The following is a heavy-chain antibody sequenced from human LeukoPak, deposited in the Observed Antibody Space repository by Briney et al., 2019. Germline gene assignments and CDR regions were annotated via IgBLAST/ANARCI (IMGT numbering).Heavy chain of an antibody. D-gene: IGHD6-13*01. V-gene: IGHV4-39*07. CDR2: IYYSGST. Sequence: PSETLSLTCTVSGGSINTSSYYWGWIRQSPGKGLEWIGSIYYSGSTYYNPSLKSRVTISVDTSKNQFSLKLTSVTAADTAVYYCARNLEYSSSWYSFGYWGQGTLVTVSS. CDR1: GGSINTSSYY. J-gene: IGHJ4*02. CDR3: ARNLEYSSSWYSFGY.